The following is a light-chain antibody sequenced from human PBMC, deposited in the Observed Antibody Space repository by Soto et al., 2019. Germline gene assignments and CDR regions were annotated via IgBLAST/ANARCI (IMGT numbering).Light chain of an antibody. CDR1: SSDFGDYNY. Sequence: HSVLTQPASISGSPGQSITISCIVTSSDFGDYNYVSWYQQHPDKAPKLMIYAVTHRPSGVSNRFSGSKSGNTASLTISGLQAEDEADYYCSSYSSTITVFGGGTKLTVL. J-gene: IGLJ3*02. CDR2: AVT. V-gene: IGLV2-14*01. CDR3: SSYSSTITV.